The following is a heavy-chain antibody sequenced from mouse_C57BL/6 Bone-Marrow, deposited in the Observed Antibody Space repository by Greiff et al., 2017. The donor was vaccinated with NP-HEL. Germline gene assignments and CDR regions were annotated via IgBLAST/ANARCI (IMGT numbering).Heavy chain of an antibody. CDR1: GFTFSDYY. Sequence: EVKLVESGGGLVQPGGSLKLSCAASGFTFSDYYMYWVRQTPEKRLEWVAYISNGGGSTYYPDTVKGRFTISRDNAKNTLYLQMSRLKSEDTAMYYWARGGDYWGQGTSVTVSS. J-gene: IGHJ4*01. V-gene: IGHV5-12*01. CDR3: ARGGDY. CDR2: ISNGGGST.